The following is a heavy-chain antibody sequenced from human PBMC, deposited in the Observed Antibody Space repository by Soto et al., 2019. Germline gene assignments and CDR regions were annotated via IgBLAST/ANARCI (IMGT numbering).Heavy chain of an antibody. Sequence: GGSLRLSCAASGFTFSSYWMHWVRQATGKGLVWVSRINSDGSSTSYADSVKGRFTISRDNAKNTLYLQMNSLRAEDTAWYYCARVMKLGYCSSTSFYDAFDIWVQGTMVTVSS. J-gene: IGHJ3*02. D-gene: IGHD2-2*01. CDR1: GFTFSSYW. V-gene: IGHV3-74*01. CDR2: INSDGSST. CDR3: ARVMKLGYCSSTSFYDAFDI.